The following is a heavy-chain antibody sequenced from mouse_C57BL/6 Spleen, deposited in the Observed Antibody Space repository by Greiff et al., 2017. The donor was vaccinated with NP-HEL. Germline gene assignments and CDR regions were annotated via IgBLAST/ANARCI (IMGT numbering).Heavy chain of an antibody. D-gene: IGHD1-2*01. V-gene: IGHV6-3*01. J-gene: IGHJ2*01. CDR3: TEGLRHYFDY. Sequence: EVQLVESGGGLVQPGGSMKLSCVASGFTFSNYWMNWVRQSPEKGLEWVAQIRLKSDNYATHYAESVKGRFTISRDDSKSSVYLQLNNLRAEDTGIYYCTEGLRHYFDYWGHGTTLTVSS. CDR1: GFTFSNYW. CDR2: IRLKSDNYAT.